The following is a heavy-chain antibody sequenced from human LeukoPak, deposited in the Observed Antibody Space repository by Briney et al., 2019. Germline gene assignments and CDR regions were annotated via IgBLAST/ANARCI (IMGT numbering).Heavy chain of an antibody. CDR3: ARSEYQLLYGFDY. D-gene: IGHD2-2*02. V-gene: IGHV4-59*11. CDR1: GGSISSHY. J-gene: IGHJ4*02. Sequence: SETLSLTCTVSGGSISSHYWSWIRQPPGKGLEWIGYIYYSGSTNYNPSLKSRVTISVDTSKNQCSLKLNSVTAADTAVYYCARSEYQLLYGFDYWGQGTLVTVSS. CDR2: IYYSGST.